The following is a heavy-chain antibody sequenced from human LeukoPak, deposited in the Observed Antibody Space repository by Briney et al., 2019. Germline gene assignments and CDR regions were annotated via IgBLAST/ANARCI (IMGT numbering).Heavy chain of an antibody. V-gene: IGHV4-39*07. CDR1: GGSISSSSYY. D-gene: IGHD6-19*01. J-gene: IGHJ4*02. CDR3: AREGEGAVAGYFDY. Sequence: PSETLSLTCTVSGGSISSSSYYWGWIRQPPGKGLEWIGSIYYSGSTYYNPSLKSRVTISVDTSKNQFSLKLSSVTAADTAVYYCAREGEGAVAGYFDYWGQGTLVTVSS. CDR2: IYYSGST.